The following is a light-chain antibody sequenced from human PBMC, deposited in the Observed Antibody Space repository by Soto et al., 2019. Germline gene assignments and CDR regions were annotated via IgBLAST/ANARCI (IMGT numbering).Light chain of an antibody. Sequence: EIVLTQSPGTLSLSPGDRVTLSCRASQSVSSGYLAWYQQKPGQAPRLLMYGASNRATGIPDRFSGSGSGTDFTLTISRLEPEDFAVYFCQQYGGPPWTFDQGTKVEIK. CDR2: GAS. CDR3: QQYGGPPWT. CDR1: QSVSSGY. J-gene: IGKJ1*01. V-gene: IGKV3-20*01.